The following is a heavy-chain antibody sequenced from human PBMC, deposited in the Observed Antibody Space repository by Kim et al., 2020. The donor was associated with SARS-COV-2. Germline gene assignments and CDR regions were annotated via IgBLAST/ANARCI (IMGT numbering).Heavy chain of an antibody. CDR3: TRDNPAVADFDS. D-gene: IGHD2-15*01. V-gene: IGHV3-11*04. Sequence: AAFVEGRFSIFRDNAQNSLFLQMNSLRAEDTAVYYCTRDNPAVADFDSWGQGTLVTVSS. J-gene: IGHJ4*02.